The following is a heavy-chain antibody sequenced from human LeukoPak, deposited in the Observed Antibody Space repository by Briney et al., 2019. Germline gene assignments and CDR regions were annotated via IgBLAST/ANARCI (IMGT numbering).Heavy chain of an antibody. CDR1: GFTFSSYG. D-gene: IGHD6-19*01. V-gene: IGHV3-30*18. CDR2: ISYDGSNK. CDR3: AKVGSSGWYYFDY. J-gene: IGHJ4*02. Sequence: GRSLRLSCAASGFTFSSYGMHWVRQAPGKGLEWVAVISYDGSNKYYADSVKGRFTISRDNSKNTLYLQMNSLRAEDTAVYYCAKVGSSGWYYFDYWGQGTLVTVSS.